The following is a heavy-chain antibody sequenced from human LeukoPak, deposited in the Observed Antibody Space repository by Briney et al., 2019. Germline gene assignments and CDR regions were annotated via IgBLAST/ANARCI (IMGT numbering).Heavy chain of an antibody. J-gene: IGHJ4*02. CDR2: IRSDGRST. CDR1: GFMFNNYW. V-gene: IGHV3-74*01. CDR3: ARVISDLLDFDFDY. Sequence: GGSLRLSCAASGFMFNNYWMHWVRQAPGKGLEWVSRIRSDGRSTSYADSVKGRFTISRDNAKSMLYLQMNPVRAEDSALYYCARVISDLLDFDFDYWGQGTLVTVSS. D-gene: IGHD3-16*01.